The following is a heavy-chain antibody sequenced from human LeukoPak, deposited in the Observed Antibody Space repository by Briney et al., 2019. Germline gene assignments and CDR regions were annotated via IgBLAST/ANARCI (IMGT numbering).Heavy chain of an antibody. Sequence: SETLSLTCTVSGGSISSYYWSWIRQPAGKGLEWIGRIYTSGSTNYNPSLKSRVTMSVDTSKNQFSLRLSSVTAADTAVYYCARQTAENVDTARFDSWGQGTLVTVSS. D-gene: IGHD5-18*01. V-gene: IGHV4-4*07. CDR3: ARQTAENVDTARFDS. J-gene: IGHJ4*02. CDR1: GGSISSYY. CDR2: IYTSGST.